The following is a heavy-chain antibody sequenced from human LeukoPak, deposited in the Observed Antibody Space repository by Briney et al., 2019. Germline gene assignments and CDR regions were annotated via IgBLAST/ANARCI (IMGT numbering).Heavy chain of an antibody. CDR1: GFTFSSYW. V-gene: IGHV3-7*01. Sequence: GGSLRLSCAASGFTFSSYWMSWVRQAPGKGLEWVANIKQDGSEKYYVDSVKGRFTISRDNAKNSLYLQMNSLRAEDTAVYYCAREYGSGRNHFDYWGQGTLVTVSS. J-gene: IGHJ4*02. D-gene: IGHD3-10*01. CDR2: IKQDGSEK. CDR3: AREYGSGRNHFDY.